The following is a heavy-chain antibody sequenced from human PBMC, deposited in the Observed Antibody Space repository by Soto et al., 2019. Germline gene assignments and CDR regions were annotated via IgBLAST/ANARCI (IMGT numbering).Heavy chain of an antibody. CDR1: GGSITTYQ. CDR2: YSGFT. CDR3: ARDYGDYSFFFDC. Sequence: QVQLQESGPGLVKPSETLSLTCTVSGGSITTYQWSWIRQPPGKGLEWIGGYSGFTDYNPSLESRATISVDPSKNQFSLSLRSVTAADSAVYYCARDYGDYSFFFDCWGQGALVTVSS. J-gene: IGHJ4*02. D-gene: IGHD4-17*01. V-gene: IGHV4-59*01.